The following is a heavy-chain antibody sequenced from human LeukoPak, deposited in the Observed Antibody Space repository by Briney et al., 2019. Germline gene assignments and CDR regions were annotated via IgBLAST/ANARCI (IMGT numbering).Heavy chain of an antibody. J-gene: IGHJ3*02. CDR3: ATPRGGKLLLDAFDI. CDR2: ISSSSGTI. D-gene: IGHD3-22*01. V-gene: IGHV3-48*01. CDR1: GFIFSSYS. Sequence: GGSLRLSCVGSGFIFSSYSMNWVRQAPGKGLEWISYISSSSGTIYYADSVKGRFTISRDNSRNTLYLQMNSLRPEDTAVYYCATPRGGKLLLDAFDIWGQGTMVTVSS.